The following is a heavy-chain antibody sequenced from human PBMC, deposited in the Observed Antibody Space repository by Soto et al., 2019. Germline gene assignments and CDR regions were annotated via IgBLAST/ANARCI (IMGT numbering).Heavy chain of an antibody. D-gene: IGHD3-16*01. Sequence: NPSETLSLTCIVSGGSINSKTHYWGWIRQPPGKGLEWIGSTFYSGSTYYKPSLKSRVNISVDTSKNQFSLKLSSVTAADTAVYYCATHASKHGDPANYYYYYMDVWGKGTTVTVSS. CDR3: ATHASKHGDPANYYYYYMDV. V-gene: IGHV4-39*01. J-gene: IGHJ6*03. CDR2: TFYSGST. CDR1: GGSINSKTHY.